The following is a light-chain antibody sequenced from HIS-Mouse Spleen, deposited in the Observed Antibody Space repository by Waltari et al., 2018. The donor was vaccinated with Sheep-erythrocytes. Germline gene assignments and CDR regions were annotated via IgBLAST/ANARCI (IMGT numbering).Light chain of an antibody. V-gene: IGKV1-39*01. CDR1: QSISSY. J-gene: IGKJ4*01. CDR2: AAS. CDR3: QQSYSTPPLT. Sequence: DIQMTQSPFSLSASVGDSVTITCRASQSISSYLNWYQQKPGKAPKLLIYAASSLQSGVPSRFSGSGSGTDFTLTISSLQPEDFATYYCQQSYSTPPLTFGGGTKVEIK.